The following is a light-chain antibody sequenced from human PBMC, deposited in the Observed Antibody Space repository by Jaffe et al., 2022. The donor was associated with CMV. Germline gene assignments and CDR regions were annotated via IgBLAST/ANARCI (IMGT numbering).Light chain of an antibody. Sequence: DIQMTQSPSSLSASVGDRVTITCQASQDISNYLNWYQQKPGKAPKLLIYDASNLETGVPSRFSGSGSGTDFTFTISSLQPEDIATYYCQQYDNLPPGGSLTFGGGTKVEIK. CDR2: DAS. J-gene: IGKJ4*01. V-gene: IGKV1-33*01. CDR1: QDISNY. CDR3: QQYDNLPPGGSLT.